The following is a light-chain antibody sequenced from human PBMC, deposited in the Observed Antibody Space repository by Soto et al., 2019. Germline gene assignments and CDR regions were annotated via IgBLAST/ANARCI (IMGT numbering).Light chain of an antibody. CDR1: SSDVGSYNR. J-gene: IGLJ2*01. V-gene: IGLV2-18*02. CDR2: EVS. Sequence: QSALTQPPSVSGSPGHSVTISCTGTSSDVGSYNRVSWYQQPPGTAPKLIIYEVSNRPSGVPDRFSGSKSGNTASLTISGLQAEDEADYYCSSFTTSSTLVFGGGIKLTVL. CDR3: SSFTTSSTLV.